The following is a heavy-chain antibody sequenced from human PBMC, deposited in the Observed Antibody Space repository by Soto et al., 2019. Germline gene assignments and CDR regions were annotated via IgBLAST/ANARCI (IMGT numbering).Heavy chain of an antibody. CDR3: AKGGGGLRY. V-gene: IGHV3-23*01. CDR1: GFTFSSYA. Sequence: EVQLLESGGGLVQPGGSLRLSCAASGFTFSSYAMSWVRQAPGKGLEWVSAISGSGGSTYYADSVKGRFTISRDNSKNAVNPEKNSVRDGDKAVFYRAKGGGGLRYWGQGTLVTVSS. D-gene: IGHD2-15*01. CDR2: ISGSGGST. J-gene: IGHJ4*02.